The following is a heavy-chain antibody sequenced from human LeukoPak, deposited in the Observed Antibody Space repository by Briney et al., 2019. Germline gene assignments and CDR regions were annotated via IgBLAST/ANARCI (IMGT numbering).Heavy chain of an antibody. J-gene: IGHJ4*02. Sequence: LSLTCTVSGGSISRNNYYWDWIRQAPGKGLEWVSYISNSGNIIHYADSVKGRFTVSRDNAKNSLYLQMKSLRAEDTAVCYCARGAYYYASGDWGQGTLVTVSS. CDR3: ARGAYYYASGD. D-gene: IGHD3-10*01. CDR1: GGSISRNNYY. V-gene: IGHV3-11*01. CDR2: ISNSGNII.